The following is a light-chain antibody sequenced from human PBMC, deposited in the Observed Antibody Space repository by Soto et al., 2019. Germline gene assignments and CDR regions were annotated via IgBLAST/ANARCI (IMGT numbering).Light chain of an antibody. CDR1: QSISTW. CDR2: DAS. J-gene: IGKJ1*01. V-gene: IGKV1-5*01. CDR3: QHYNSYSEA. Sequence: DIQMTQSPSTLSAYVGDRVTITCWASQSISTWLAWYQQKPGKAPKPLIHDASSLESRVPSSFSGSGSGTEFTLTISSLQPDDFATYYCQHYNSYSEAFGQGTKVDIK.